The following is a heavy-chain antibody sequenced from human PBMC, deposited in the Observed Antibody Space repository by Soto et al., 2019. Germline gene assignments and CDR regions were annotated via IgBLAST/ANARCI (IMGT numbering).Heavy chain of an antibody. Sequence: QVLLVESGGGVVQPGGSLRLSCSASGFTFTFYNMHWVRQAPGKGPEWVAGIGFDGGNKKYADSVRGRFTISRDNVRNTLSVEMHSLRVEDTAVYFCAGTKVNAPYFDYWGQGTLVAVSS. CDR2: IGFDGGNK. CDR3: AGTKVNAPYFDY. J-gene: IGHJ4*02. D-gene: IGHD2-8*01. V-gene: IGHV3-30-3*01. CDR1: GFTFTFYN.